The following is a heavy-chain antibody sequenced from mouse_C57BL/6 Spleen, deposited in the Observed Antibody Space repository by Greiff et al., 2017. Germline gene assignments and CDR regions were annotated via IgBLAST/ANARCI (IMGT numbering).Heavy chain of an antibody. J-gene: IGHJ2*01. Sequence: EVKVEESGGGLVKPGGSLKLSCAASGFTFSDYGMHWVRQAPEKGLEWVAYISSGSSTIYYADTVKGRFTISRDNAKNTLFLQMTSLRSEDTAMYYCARDGYYYFDYWGQGTTLTVSS. CDR3: ARDGYYYFDY. CDR1: GFTFSDYG. V-gene: IGHV5-17*01. CDR2: ISSGSSTI. D-gene: IGHD2-3*01.